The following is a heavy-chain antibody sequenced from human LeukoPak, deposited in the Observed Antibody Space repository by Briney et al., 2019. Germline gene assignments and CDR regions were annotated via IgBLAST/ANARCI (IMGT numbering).Heavy chain of an antibody. D-gene: IGHD2-2*01. J-gene: IGHJ4*02. Sequence: SETLSLTCAVYGGSFSGYYWSWIRQPPGKGLEWIGETNHSGSTNYNPSLKSRVTISVDTSKNQFSLKLSSVTAADTAVYYCWGYCSSTSCWDFDYWGQGTLVTVSS. CDR3: WGYCSSTSCWDFDY. CDR1: GGSFSGYY. CDR2: TNHSGST. V-gene: IGHV4-34*01.